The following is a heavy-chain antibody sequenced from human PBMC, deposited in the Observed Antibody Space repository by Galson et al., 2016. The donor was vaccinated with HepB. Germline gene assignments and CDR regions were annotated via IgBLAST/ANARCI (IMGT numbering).Heavy chain of an antibody. CDR2: ISYHGKT. CDR1: GGSISSSHSYY. V-gene: IGHV4-39*07. J-gene: IGHJ3*02. CDR3: AKIDFGDYFAFGI. D-gene: IGHD4-17*01. Sequence: SETLSLTCTVSGGSISSSHSYYWGWIRQPPGRGLEWIGTISYHGKTYYHPSLKSRVTMSVDKSKNQFSLNLTSVTAADTAVYYCAKIDFGDYFAFGIWGQGTVVTVSS.